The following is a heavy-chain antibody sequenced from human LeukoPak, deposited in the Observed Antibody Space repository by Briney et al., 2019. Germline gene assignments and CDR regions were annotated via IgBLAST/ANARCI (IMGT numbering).Heavy chain of an antibody. D-gene: IGHD3-22*01. J-gene: IGHJ4*02. CDR1: GGTFSSYA. Sequence: SVKVSCGASGGTFSSYAISWVRQAPGQGLEWMGGIIPIFGTANYAQKFQGRVTITTDESTSTAYMELSSLRSEDTAVYYCARHSLYYYDSSGYSPPFDYWGQGTLVTVSS. V-gene: IGHV1-69*05. CDR3: ARHSLYYYDSSGYSPPFDY. CDR2: IIPIFGTA.